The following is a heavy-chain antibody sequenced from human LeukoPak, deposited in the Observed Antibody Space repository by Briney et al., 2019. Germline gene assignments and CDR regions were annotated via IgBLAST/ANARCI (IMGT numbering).Heavy chain of an antibody. J-gene: IGHJ4*02. CDR2: IKQDGSEK. D-gene: IGHD4-17*01. Sequence: PGRSLRLSCAASGFTFSSYAMHWVRQAPGKGLEWVANIKQDGSEKNYVDSVKGRFTISRDNAENSVSLQMNSLRAEDTAVYYCARDSVTRGFDYWGQGTLVTVSS. V-gene: IGHV3-7*01. CDR3: ARDSVTRGFDY. CDR1: GFTFSSYA.